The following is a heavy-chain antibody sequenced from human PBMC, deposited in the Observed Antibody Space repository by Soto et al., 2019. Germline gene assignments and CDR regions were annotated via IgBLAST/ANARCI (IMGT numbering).Heavy chain of an antibody. J-gene: IGHJ4*02. CDR1: GDCINRDKYY. V-gene: IGHV4-39*01. D-gene: IGHD3-3*01. CDR2: IYFRGNT. Sequence: PSETKSLTCSFSGDCINRDKYYLGWIRQPPGKGLEWIGSIYFRGNTYYNPSLQTRVTISLDKSKSQFSLKLNSVTAADSAVYFCARLEGLATISYYFDFWGQGALVTVSS. CDR3: ARLEGLATISYYFDF.